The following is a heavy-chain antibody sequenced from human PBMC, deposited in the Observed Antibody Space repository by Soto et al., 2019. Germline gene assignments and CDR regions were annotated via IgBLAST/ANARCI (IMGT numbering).Heavy chain of an antibody. V-gene: IGHV4-39*01. CDR2: IYYSGST. J-gene: IGHJ3*02. D-gene: IGHD2-15*01. CDR3: ARPYGRLPDDIVVVVAAPNDAFDI. CDR1: GGSISSSSYY. Sequence: QLQLQESGPGLVKPSETLSLTCTVSGGSISSSSYYWGWIRQPPGKGLEWIGSIYYSGSTYYNPSLKSRVTISVDTSKNQFSLKLSSVTAADTAVYYCARPYGRLPDDIVVVVAAPNDAFDIWGQGTMVTVSS.